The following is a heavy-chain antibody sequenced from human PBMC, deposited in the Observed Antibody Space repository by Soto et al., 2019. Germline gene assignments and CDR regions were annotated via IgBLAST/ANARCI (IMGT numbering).Heavy chain of an antibody. CDR2: INPNSGGT. D-gene: IGHD6-25*01. V-gene: IGHV1-2*04. J-gene: IGHJ3*02. Sequence: ASVKVSCKASGYTFTGYCMHWVRQAPGQGLEWMGWINPNSGGTNYAQKFQGWVTMTRDTSISTAYMELSRLRSDDTAVYYCARGSGILEYSSGGEDAFDIWGQGTMVTVS. CDR1: GYTFTGYC. CDR3: ARGSGILEYSSGGEDAFDI.